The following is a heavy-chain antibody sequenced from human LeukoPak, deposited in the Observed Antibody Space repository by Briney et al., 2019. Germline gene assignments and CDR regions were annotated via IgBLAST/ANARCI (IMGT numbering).Heavy chain of an antibody. J-gene: IGHJ4*02. V-gene: IGHV1-69*13. CDR1: GGTFSSYA. Sequence: GASVKVSCKASGGTFSSYAISWVRQAPGQGLEWMGGIIPIFGTANYAQKFQGRVTITADESTSTAYMELSSLRSEGTAVYYCARDAAMAHSPFDYWGLGTLVTVSS. CDR2: IIPIFGTA. CDR3: ARDAAMAHSPFDY. D-gene: IGHD5-18*01.